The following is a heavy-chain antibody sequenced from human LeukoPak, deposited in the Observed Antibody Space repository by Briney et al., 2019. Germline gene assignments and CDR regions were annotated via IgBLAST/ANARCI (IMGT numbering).Heavy chain of an antibody. CDR3: AKGGGYYYDSSGYSLPDY. D-gene: IGHD3-22*01. CDR1: GFTFSSYA. V-gene: IGHV3-23*01. J-gene: IGHJ4*02. CDR2: ISGSGGST. Sequence: LSGGSLRLSCAASGFTFSSYAMSWVRQAPGKGLEWVSAISGSGGSTYYADSVKGRFTISRDNSKNTLYLQMNSLRAEDTAVYYCAKGGGYYYDSSGYSLPDYWGQGTLVTVSS.